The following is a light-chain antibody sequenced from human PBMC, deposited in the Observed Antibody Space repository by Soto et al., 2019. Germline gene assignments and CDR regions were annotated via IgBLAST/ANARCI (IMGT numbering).Light chain of an antibody. J-gene: IGKJ3*01. CDR3: QKYSSVPV. V-gene: IGKV1-27*01. Sequence: DIQMTQSPTSLSASVGDRVTITCRASQGIRKFVAWYQQKPGKAPKLLIYAASTLQSGVPSRFSGSGSGTAFTLTISSLQPEDVATYSCQKYSSVPVFGPGTKVEIK. CDR2: AAS. CDR1: QGIRKF.